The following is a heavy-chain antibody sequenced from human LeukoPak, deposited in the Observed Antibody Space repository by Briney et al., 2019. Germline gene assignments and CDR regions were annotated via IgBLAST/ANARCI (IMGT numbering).Heavy chain of an antibody. Sequence: ASVKVSCKASGGTFSSYAISWVRQAPGQGLEWMGGIIPIFGTANYAQKFQGRVTITADESTSTAYMELSSLRSEDTAVYYCATMVRGRRFIYYYYMDVWGKGTTVTISS. D-gene: IGHD3-10*01. V-gene: IGHV1-69*13. CDR2: IIPIFGTA. CDR3: ATMVRGRRFIYYYYMDV. J-gene: IGHJ6*03. CDR1: GGTFSSYA.